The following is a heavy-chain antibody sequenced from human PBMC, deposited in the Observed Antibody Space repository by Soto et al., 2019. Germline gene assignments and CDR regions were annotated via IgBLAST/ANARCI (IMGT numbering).Heavy chain of an antibody. CDR3: ARALQHGISGNSARIYSYYYGMDV. CDR2: ISAYNGNT. V-gene: IGHV1-18*01. Sequence: ASVKVSCKASGYPFTCYGISWVRQAPGQGLERMGCISAYNGNTNYAQKLQGRVTMATDTSTSTAYMELRSLTSADTAVYYCARALQHGISGNSARIYSYYYGMDVWGQATTVIV. D-gene: IGHD1-20*01. J-gene: IGHJ6*02. CDR1: GYPFTCYG.